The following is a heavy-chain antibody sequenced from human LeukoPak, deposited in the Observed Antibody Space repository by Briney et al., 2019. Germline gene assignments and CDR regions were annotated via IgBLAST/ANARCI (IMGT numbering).Heavy chain of an antibody. CDR2: IYYSGST. CDR3: ASRATVTNPISY. CDR1: GGSISSYY. J-gene: IGHJ4*02. Sequence: SETLSLTCTVSGGSISSYYWSWIRQPPGKGLEWIGYIYYSGSTNYNPSLKSRVTISVDTSKNQFSLKLSSVTAADTAVYCCASRATVTNPISYWGQGTLVTVSS. V-gene: IGHV4-59*12. D-gene: IGHD4-17*01.